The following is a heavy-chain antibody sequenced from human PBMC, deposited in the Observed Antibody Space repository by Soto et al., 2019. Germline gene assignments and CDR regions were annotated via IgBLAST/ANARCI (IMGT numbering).Heavy chain of an antibody. J-gene: IGHJ6*02. D-gene: IGHD2-8*01. CDR3: ARGGADCTNGVCYFYYYGMDV. CDR2: IYYSGST. V-gene: IGHV4-59*01. Sequence: SETPSLTCTVSGGSISSYYWSWIRQPPGKGLGGIGYIYYSGSTNYNPSLKSRVTISVDTSKNQFSLKLSSVTAADTAVYYCARGGADCTNGVCYFYYYGMDVWGQGTTVTVSS. CDR1: GGSISSYY.